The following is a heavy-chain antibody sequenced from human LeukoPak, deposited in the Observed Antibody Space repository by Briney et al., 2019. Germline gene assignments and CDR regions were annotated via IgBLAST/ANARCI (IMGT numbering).Heavy chain of an antibody. Sequence: GGSLRLSCEGSEFSFSSYWMSWVRQAPGKGLEWVAKIKQDGSEKYYVDSVKGRFTISRDNAKNSLYLQMNGLRAEDTAVFYCARLLETYDYVWGSYGFDSWGQGTLVTVSS. CDR3: ARLLETYDYVWGSYGFDS. V-gene: IGHV3-7*01. CDR1: EFSFSSYW. D-gene: IGHD3-16*01. CDR2: IKQDGSEK. J-gene: IGHJ4*02.